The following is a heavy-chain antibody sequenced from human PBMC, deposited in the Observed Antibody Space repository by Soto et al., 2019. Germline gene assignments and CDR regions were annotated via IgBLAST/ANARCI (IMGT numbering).Heavy chain of an antibody. CDR3: ERDGADDSSGYYSDNWFDL. V-gene: IGHV3-30-3*01. CDR1: RFTFSSYG. D-gene: IGHD3-22*01. CDR2: ISYDGSNK. Sequence: GGSLRLSCAASRFTFSSYGMHWVRQAPGKGLEWVAVISYDGSNKYYADSVKGRFTISRDNSKNTLYLQMNSLRAEDTAVYYCERDGADDSSGYYSDNWFDLWGQGTLVTVSS. J-gene: IGHJ5*02.